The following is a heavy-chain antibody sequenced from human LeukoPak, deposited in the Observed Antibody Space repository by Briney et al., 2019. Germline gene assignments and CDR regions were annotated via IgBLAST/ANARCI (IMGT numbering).Heavy chain of an antibody. J-gene: IGHJ4*02. CDR2: ISYDGSNK. CDR1: GFTFSSYG. Sequence: GRSLRLSCAASGFTFSSYGMHWVRQAPGKGLEWVAVISYDGSNKYYADSVKGRFTISRGNSKNTLYLQMNSLRAEDTAVYYCARDRGYCSSTSCYDYWGQGTLVTVSS. CDR3: ARDRGYCSSTSCYDY. D-gene: IGHD2-2*01. V-gene: IGHV3-30*03.